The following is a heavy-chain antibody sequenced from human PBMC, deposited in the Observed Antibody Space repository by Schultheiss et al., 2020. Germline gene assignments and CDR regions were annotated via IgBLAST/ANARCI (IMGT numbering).Heavy chain of an antibody. CDR1: GFTFSSYW. Sequence: GGSLRLSCAASGFTFSSYWIHWVRQAPGKGLVWVSRINSDGSGTNYADSVKGRFTISRDNAKNTLYLQMNSLRAEDTAVYYCARGGARMATISNYYYYGMDVWGQGTTVTVSS. CDR3: ARGGARMATISNYYYYGMDV. CDR2: INSDGSGT. D-gene: IGHD5-12*01. J-gene: IGHJ6*02. V-gene: IGHV3-74*01.